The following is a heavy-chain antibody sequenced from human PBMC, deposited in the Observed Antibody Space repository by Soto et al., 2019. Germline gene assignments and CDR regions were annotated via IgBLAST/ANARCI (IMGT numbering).Heavy chain of an antibody. Sequence: EVQLVESGGGLVQPGGSLRLSCAASGFTFSSYSMNWVRQAPGKGLEWVSYISSSSSTIYYADSVKGRFTISRDNAKNSLYLQMNRLRDEDTAVYYCAREGSPPWGGWSYNWFDPWGQGTLVTVSS. CDR3: AREGSPPWGGWSYNWFDP. D-gene: IGHD6-19*01. J-gene: IGHJ5*02. CDR1: GFTFSSYS. CDR2: ISSSSSTI. V-gene: IGHV3-48*02.